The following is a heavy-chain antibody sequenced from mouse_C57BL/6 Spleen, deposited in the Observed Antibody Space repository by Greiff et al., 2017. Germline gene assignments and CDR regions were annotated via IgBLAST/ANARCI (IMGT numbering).Heavy chain of an antibody. CDR3: ARATTVVAKN. CDR1: GYTFTSYW. J-gene: IGHJ2*01. CDR2: IYPGSGSP. D-gene: IGHD1-1*01. V-gene: IGHV1-55*01. Sequence: VQLQQPGAELVKPGASVKMSCKASGYTFTSYWITWVKQRPGQGLEWIGDIYPGSGSPNYNEKFKSKATLTVDTSSSTAYMQLSSLTSEDSAVYYCARATTVVAKNWGQGTTLTVSS.